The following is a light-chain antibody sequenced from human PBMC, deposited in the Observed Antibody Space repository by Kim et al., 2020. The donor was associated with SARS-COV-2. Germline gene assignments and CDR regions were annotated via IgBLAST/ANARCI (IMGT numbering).Light chain of an antibody. CDR1: QSISSW. CDR2: DAS. CDR3: QQYDSREFT. V-gene: IGKV1-5*01. J-gene: IGKJ2*01. Sequence: DIQMTQSPSTLSASVGDRVTITCRASQSISSWLAWYQQKSGTAPKVLIYDASVLDSGVPSRFSARGAGTEFTLTSSTLQPDDSATYYCQQYDSREFTCGQGTKLEI.